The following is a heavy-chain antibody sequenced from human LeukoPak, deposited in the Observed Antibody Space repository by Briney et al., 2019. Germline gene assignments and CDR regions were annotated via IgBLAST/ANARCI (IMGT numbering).Heavy chain of an antibody. D-gene: IGHD6-19*01. CDR3: ARVAVAGPYYYYYGMDV. J-gene: IGHJ6*02. CDR1: GFTFSSYA. Sequence: GGSLRLSCAASGFTFSSYAMHWVRQAPGKGLEWVAVISYDGSNKYYADSVKGRFTISRDNSKNTLYLQMNSLRAEDTAVYYCARVAVAGPYYYYYGMDVWGQGTTVTVSS. V-gene: IGHV3-30-3*01. CDR2: ISYDGSNK.